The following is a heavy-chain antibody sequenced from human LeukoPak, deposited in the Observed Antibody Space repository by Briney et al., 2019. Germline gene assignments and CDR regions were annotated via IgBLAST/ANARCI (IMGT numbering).Heavy chain of an antibody. D-gene: IGHD2-2*01. CDR2: IYHGGST. V-gene: IGHV4-30-2*01. J-gene: IGHJ5*02. CDR1: GGSISSGDYS. Sequence: SETLSLTCAVSGGSISSGDYSWSWIRQPPGKGLEWIGYIYHGGSTYYNPSLKSRVTISVDRSKNQFSLKLSSVTAADTAVYYCARGGDIVVRYNWFDPWGQGTLVTVPS. CDR3: ARGGDIVVRYNWFDP.